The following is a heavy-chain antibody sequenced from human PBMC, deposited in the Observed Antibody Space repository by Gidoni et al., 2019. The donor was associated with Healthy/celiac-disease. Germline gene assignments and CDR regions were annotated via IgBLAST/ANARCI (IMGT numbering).Heavy chain of an antibody. Sequence: QVQLVESGGGVVQPGRSLRLSCAAAGFTFSSYAMHWVRQAPGKGLEWVAVISYDGSNKYYADSVKGRFTISRDNSKNTLYLQMNSLRAEDTAVYYCARDPEGSGGFDYWGQGTLVTVSS. D-gene: IGHD2-15*01. CDR1: GFTFSSYA. CDR3: ARDPEGSGGFDY. CDR2: ISYDGSNK. V-gene: IGHV3-30*04. J-gene: IGHJ4*02.